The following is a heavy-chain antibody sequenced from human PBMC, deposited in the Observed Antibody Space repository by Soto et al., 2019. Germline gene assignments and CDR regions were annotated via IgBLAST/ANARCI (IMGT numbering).Heavy chain of an antibody. CDR2: IKQDGSEK. CDR3: ARGGYATPFYYFDY. Sequence: GGSLRLSCAASGFTFSSYWMSWVRQAPGKGLEWVANIKQDGSEKYYVDSVEGRFTISRDNAKNSLYLQMNSLRAEDTAVYYCARGGYATPFYYFDYWGQGTLVTVSS. D-gene: IGHD5-12*01. V-gene: IGHV3-7*03. J-gene: IGHJ4*02. CDR1: GFTFSSYW.